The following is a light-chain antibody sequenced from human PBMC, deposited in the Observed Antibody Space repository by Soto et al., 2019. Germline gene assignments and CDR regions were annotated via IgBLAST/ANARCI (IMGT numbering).Light chain of an antibody. Sequence: EIVLTQSPATLSLSPGERATLSCRASQSVSSSYLAWYQQKPGQAPSLLIYVAYSRATGLPDRFSGSGSGTDFTLTISSLEPEDFAVYYCQQYGSSPQTFGQGTKVEIK. CDR2: VAY. CDR3: QQYGSSPQT. V-gene: IGKV3-20*01. J-gene: IGKJ1*01. CDR1: QSVSSSY.